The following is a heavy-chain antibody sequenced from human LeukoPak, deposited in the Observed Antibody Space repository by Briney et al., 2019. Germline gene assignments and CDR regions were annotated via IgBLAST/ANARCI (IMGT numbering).Heavy chain of an antibody. D-gene: IGHD4-11*01. Sequence: ASVKVSCKASGYTFTSYDINWVRQATGQGLEWMGWMNPSSGDTGYAQKFQGRVTMTRNTSISTAYMELSSLRSEDTAVYYCARGGRRPTDEYYYYGMDVWGQGTTVTVSS. CDR2: MNPSSGDT. CDR3: ARGGRRPTDEYYYYGMDV. J-gene: IGHJ6*02. V-gene: IGHV1-8*01. CDR1: GYTFTSYD.